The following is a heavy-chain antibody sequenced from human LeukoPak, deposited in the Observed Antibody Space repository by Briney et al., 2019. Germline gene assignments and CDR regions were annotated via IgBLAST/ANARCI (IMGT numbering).Heavy chain of an antibody. CDR3: ARADRLHGGPYLIGP. Sequence: EASVKVSCKTSGYSFTDYYMHWVRQAPGQGLEWMGWINPSSGGTSSAQKFQGRVTMTRDTSITTVYMEVRWLTSDDTAVYYCARADRLHGGPYLIGPWGQGTLVTVSP. D-gene: IGHD2-21*01. CDR1: GYSFTDYY. CDR2: INPSSGGT. J-gene: IGHJ5*02. V-gene: IGHV1-2*02.